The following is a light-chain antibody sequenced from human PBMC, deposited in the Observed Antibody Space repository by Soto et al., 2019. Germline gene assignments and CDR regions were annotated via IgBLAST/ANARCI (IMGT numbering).Light chain of an antibody. V-gene: IGKV3-20*01. CDR3: QQYGSSPLLT. Sequence: EIVLTQSPGTLSLSPGERATLSCRASQSVSRSYLAWYQQKPGQAHRLLIYGASSRATGIPDRFSGSGSGTDFTLTISRLEPEDFAVYYCQQYGSSPLLTFGGGTKVDIK. CDR1: QSVSRSY. CDR2: GAS. J-gene: IGKJ4*01.